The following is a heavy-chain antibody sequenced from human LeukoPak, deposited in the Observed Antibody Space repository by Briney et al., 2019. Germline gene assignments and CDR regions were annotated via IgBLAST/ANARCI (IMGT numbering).Heavy chain of an antibody. Sequence: GGSLRLSCAASGFTFSSYGMSWVRQAPGKGLEWVSAISGSGGSTYYADSVKGRFTISRDNSKNTLYLQMNSLRAEDTAVYYCAKHSYGDYYFDYWGQGTLVTVSS. CDR2: ISGSGGST. V-gene: IGHV3-23*01. J-gene: IGHJ4*02. CDR1: GFTFSSYG. D-gene: IGHD4-17*01. CDR3: AKHSYGDYYFDY.